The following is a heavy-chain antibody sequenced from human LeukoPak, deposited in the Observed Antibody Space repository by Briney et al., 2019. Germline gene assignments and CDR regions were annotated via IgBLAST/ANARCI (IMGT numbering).Heavy chain of an antibody. CDR1: GYTFTSYG. CDR2: ISAYNGNT. J-gene: IGHJ5*02. V-gene: IGHV1-18*01. CDR3: ARGRGWLRDPLNWFDP. D-gene: IGHD5-24*01. Sequence: GASVKVSCKASGYTFTSYGISWVRQAPGQGLEWMGWISAYNGNTNYAQKLQGRVTMTTDTSTSTAYMELRSLGSDDTAVYYCARGRGWLRDPLNWFDPWGQGTLVTVSS.